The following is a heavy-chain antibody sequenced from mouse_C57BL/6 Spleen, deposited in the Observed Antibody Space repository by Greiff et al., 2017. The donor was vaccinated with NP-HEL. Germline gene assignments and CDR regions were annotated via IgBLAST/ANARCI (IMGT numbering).Heavy chain of an antibody. D-gene: IGHD6-1*01. CDR2: IRNKANGYTT. Sequence: EVKLMESGGGLVQPGGSLSLSCAASGFTFTDYYMSWVRQPPGKALEWLGFIRNKANGYTTEYSASVKGRFTISRDNSQSILYLQMNALRAEDSATYYCARSQARYFDVWGTGTTVTVSS. J-gene: IGHJ1*03. V-gene: IGHV7-3*01. CDR1: GFTFTDYY. CDR3: ARSQARYFDV.